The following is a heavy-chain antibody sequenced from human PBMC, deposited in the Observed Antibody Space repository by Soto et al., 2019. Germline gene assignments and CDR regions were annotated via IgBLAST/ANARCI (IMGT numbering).Heavy chain of an antibody. J-gene: IGHJ5*02. CDR1: GFDVSYNY. CDR2: IHPDGAT. Sequence: EVLLVETGGALIQPGGSLRLSCAASGFDVSYNYMSWVRQAPGKGLEWLSIIHPDGATYYAGSVKGRFTISRDNSKNMVHLQMNDLRGDDTAVYYCGSIAVAEGFDPWGQGTLVTVSS. D-gene: IGHD6-19*01. CDR3: GSIAVAEGFDP. V-gene: IGHV3-53*02.